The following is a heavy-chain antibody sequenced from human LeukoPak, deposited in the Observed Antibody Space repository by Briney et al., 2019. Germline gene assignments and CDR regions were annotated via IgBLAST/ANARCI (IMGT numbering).Heavy chain of an antibody. Sequence: GGSLRLSCAASGFTFSSYGMHWVRQAPGKGLEWVAFIRYDGSNKYYADSVKGRFTISRDNSKNTLYLQMNSLRAEDTAVYYCAKGPGYCSSTSCYENWFDPWGQGTLVTVSS. V-gene: IGHV3-30*02. CDR2: IRYDGSNK. CDR1: GFTFSSYG. CDR3: AKGPGYCSSTSCYENWFDP. J-gene: IGHJ5*02. D-gene: IGHD2-2*03.